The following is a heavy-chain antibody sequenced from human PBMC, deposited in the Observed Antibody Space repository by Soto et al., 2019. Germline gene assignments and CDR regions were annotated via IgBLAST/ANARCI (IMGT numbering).Heavy chain of an antibody. Sequence: GGSLRLSCAASGFTFANSWMHWIRQAPGKGPEWVSRVTGDGHTIQYAAPVKGRFTFSRDDSKNTLYLQMNSLKPEDTAVYYCTTDSYYYERVWGQGTLVTVSS. CDR1: GFTFANSW. D-gene: IGHD3-22*01. CDR2: VTGDGHTI. CDR3: TTDSYYYERV. J-gene: IGHJ4*02. V-gene: IGHV3-15*06.